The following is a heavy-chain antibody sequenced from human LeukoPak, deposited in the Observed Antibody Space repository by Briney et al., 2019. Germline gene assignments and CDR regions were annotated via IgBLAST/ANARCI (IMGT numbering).Heavy chain of an antibody. Sequence: ASVKVSCKASGYTFTSYCMHWVRQAPGQGLEWMGIINPSGGSTSYAQKFQGRVTMTRDTSTSTVYMELSSLRSEDTAVCYCARDRDWNYHYFDYWGQGTLVTVSP. D-gene: IGHD1-7*01. CDR2: INPSGGST. CDR3: ARDRDWNYHYFDY. V-gene: IGHV1-46*01. CDR1: GYTFTSYC. J-gene: IGHJ4*02.